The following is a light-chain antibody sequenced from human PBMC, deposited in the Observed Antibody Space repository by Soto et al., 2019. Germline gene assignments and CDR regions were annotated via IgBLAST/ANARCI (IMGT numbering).Light chain of an antibody. V-gene: IGKV3-20*01. CDR3: QQYFGSSLT. Sequence: EIVLTQSPGTLSSSPGERATLSCRASQSIDSWYVAWYQHKPGQAPRLLIYATTSWATGIPDRFGGSGSGTDITLTITRLEPEDFAVYYCQQYFGSSLTFGQGTKVDIK. J-gene: IGKJ1*01. CDR1: QSIDSWY. CDR2: ATT.